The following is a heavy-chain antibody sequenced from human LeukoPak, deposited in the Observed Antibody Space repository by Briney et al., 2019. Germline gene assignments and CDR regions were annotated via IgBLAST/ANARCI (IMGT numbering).Heavy chain of an antibody. CDR1: GFTFSSHA. V-gene: IGHV3-23*01. CDR3: AELGITMIGGV. Sequence: GGSLRLSCAASGFTFSSHAMSWVRQAPGKGLEWVSAILAAAGSTYYADSVKGRFTISSDNSKNTLYLQMNSLRAEDTAVYYCAELGITMIGGVWGKGTTVTISS. J-gene: IGHJ6*04. D-gene: IGHD3-10*02. CDR2: ILAAAGST.